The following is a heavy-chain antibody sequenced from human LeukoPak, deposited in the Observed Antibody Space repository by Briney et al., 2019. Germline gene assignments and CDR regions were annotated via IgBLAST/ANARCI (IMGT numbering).Heavy chain of an antibody. CDR2: ISYIGST. J-gene: IGHJ3*02. V-gene: IGHV4-59*11. Sequence: SETLFLTCTVSGGSFSSHYWSWIRQPPGKGLEWIGYISYIGSTNYNPSLKSRVTISVDTSKSQFSLKLSSVTAADTAVYYCARDPTTVTKGLDIWGQGTMVTVSS. CDR3: ARDPTTVTKGLDI. CDR1: GGSFSSHY. D-gene: IGHD4-17*01.